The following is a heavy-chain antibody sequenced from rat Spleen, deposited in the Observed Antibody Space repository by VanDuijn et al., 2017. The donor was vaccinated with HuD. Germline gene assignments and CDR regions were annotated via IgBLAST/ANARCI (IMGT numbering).Heavy chain of an antibody. Sequence: EVQLQESGPGLVKPSQSLSLTCSVTGYSITSSYRWNWIRKFPGNKVEWMGYINSAGSTNYNPSLKSRISITRDTSKNQFFLQVNSVTTEDTATYYLARQYVYYGSKSSNWFAYWGQGTLFTVSS. CDR3: ARQYVYYGSKSSNWFAY. CDR1: GYSITSSYR. J-gene: IGHJ3*01. V-gene: IGHV3-3*01. D-gene: IGHD1-6*01. CDR2: INSAGST.